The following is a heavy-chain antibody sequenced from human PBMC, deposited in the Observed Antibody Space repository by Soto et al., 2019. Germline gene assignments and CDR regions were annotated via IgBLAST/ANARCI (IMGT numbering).Heavy chain of an antibody. D-gene: IGHD3-22*01. V-gene: IGHV4-31*03. CDR3: AREKTGVDSSGSPGHYFDY. J-gene: IGHJ4*02. CDR1: GGSISSGGYY. Sequence: QVQLQESGPGLVKPSQTLSLTCTVSGGSISSGGYYWSWIRQHPGKGLEWIGYIYYSGSTYYNPSLKSRVTISVDTSKNQFSLKLSSVTAADTAVYYCAREKTGVDSSGSPGHYFDYWGQGTLVTVSS. CDR2: IYYSGST.